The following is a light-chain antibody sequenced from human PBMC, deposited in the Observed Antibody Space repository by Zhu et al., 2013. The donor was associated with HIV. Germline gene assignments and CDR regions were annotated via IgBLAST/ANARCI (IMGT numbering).Light chain of an antibody. CDR1: QSISSY. Sequence: IQLTQSPSSLSASVGDRVTITCRASQSISSYLNWYQQKPGKAPKLLIYAASSLQSGSHQGSVAVDLGQISLFTISSLQPEDFAVYHCQQYGSTPWTFGQGTKVEIK. CDR3: QQYGSTPWT. CDR2: AAS. J-gene: IGKJ1*01. V-gene: IGKV1-39*01.